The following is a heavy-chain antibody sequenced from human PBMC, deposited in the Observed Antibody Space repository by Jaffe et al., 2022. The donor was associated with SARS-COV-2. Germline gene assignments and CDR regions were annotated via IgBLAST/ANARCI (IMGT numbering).Heavy chain of an antibody. V-gene: IGHV4-34*01. CDR2: INHSGST. CDR3: ARGRVLYPAGYFDL. CDR1: GGSFSGYY. Sequence: QVQLQQWGAGLLKPSETLSLTCAVYGGSFSGYYWSWIRQPPGKGLEWIGEINHSGSTNYNPSLKSRVTISVDTSKNQFSLKLSSVTAADTAVYYCARGRVLYPAGYFDLWGRGTLVTVSS. J-gene: IGHJ2*01. D-gene: IGHD2-8*01.